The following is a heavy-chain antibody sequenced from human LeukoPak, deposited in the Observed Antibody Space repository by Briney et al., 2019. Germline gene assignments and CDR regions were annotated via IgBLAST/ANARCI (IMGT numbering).Heavy chain of an antibody. CDR1: GFTFNTYG. CDR2: IWYDGSNK. V-gene: IGHV3-30*19. J-gene: IGHJ4*02. Sequence: PGGSLRLSCAASGFTFNTYGMNWVRQAPGKGLEWVAVIWYDGSNKYYADTVKGRFTISRDNSKNTLYLQMNSLRAEDTAVYYCARAWYYYDSSGYIDYWGQGTLVTVSS. D-gene: IGHD3-22*01. CDR3: ARAWYYYDSSGYIDY.